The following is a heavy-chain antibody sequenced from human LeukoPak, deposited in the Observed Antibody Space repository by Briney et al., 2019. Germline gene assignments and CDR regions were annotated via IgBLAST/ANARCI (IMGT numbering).Heavy chain of an antibody. CDR3: ASLIAARPDFDY. Sequence: SETLSLTCAVYGGSFSGYYWSWICQPPGKGLEWIGEINHSGSTNYNPSLKSRVTISVDTSKNQFSLKLSSVTAADTAVYYCASLIAARPDFDYWGQGTLVTVSS. CDR2: INHSGST. V-gene: IGHV4-34*01. J-gene: IGHJ4*02. CDR1: GGSFSGYY. D-gene: IGHD6-6*01.